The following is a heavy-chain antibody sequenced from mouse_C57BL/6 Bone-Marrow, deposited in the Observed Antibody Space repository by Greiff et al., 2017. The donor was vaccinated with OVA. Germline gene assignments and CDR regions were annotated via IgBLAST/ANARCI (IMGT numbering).Heavy chain of an antibody. D-gene: IGHD2-3*01. CDR3: ARGWILNAMDY. CDR1: GFTFSSYA. Sequence: EVKLMESGGGLVKPGGSLKLSCAASGFTFSSYAMSWVRQTPVKRLEWVATISAGGSYTYYPDNVKGRFPISRDNDKNNLYLQMSHLKSEDAAVYYCARGWILNAMDYWGQGTSVTVSA. V-gene: IGHV5-4*03. J-gene: IGHJ4*01. CDR2: ISAGGSYT.